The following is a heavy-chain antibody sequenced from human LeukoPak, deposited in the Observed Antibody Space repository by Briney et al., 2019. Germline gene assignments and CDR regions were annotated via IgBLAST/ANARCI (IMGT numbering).Heavy chain of an antibody. V-gene: IGHV3-74*01. Sequence: PGGSLRLSCAASGFTFRSYAMHWVRQAPGKGLVWVSRVKSDGSSTTYADSVKGRFTISRDNARNTLYLQMKGLRAEDTAVYYCARDGFLGPVTAYLDYWGQGTPVTVS. CDR3: ARDGFLGPVTAYLDY. D-gene: IGHD2-21*02. J-gene: IGHJ4*02. CDR1: GFTFRSYA. CDR2: VKSDGSST.